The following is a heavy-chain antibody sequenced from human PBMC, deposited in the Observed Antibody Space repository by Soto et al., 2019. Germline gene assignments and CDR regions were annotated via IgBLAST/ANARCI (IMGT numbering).Heavy chain of an antibody. CDR1: GFTFTSYS. Sequence: EVQLVESGGGLVKPGGSLRLSCVASGFTFTSYSMNWVRQAPGRGLEWVSSISDGSDYIVYADSMKGRFTISRDNAKDALYLEMNSQSAEDTAVYFCARNDEGGSRRWGQGTLVTVSS. J-gene: IGHJ4*02. CDR3: ARNDEGGSRR. CDR2: ISDGSDYI. V-gene: IGHV3-21*01. D-gene: IGHD2-2*01.